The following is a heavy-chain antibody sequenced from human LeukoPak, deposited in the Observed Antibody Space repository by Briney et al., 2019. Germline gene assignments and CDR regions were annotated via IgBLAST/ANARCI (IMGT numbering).Heavy chain of an antibody. CDR3: AKSHYDFWTGYGYYFDY. CDR2: ISGSGSST. D-gene: IGHD3-3*01. Sequence: GGSLRLSCATSGVTFSSYAMGWVRQAPGKGLEWVSAISGSGSSTYYADSVKGRFTISRDNSKNTLYLQMSSLRAEDTAVYYCAKSHYDFWTGYGYYFDYWGQGTLVTVSS. J-gene: IGHJ4*02. V-gene: IGHV3-23*01. CDR1: GVTFSSYA.